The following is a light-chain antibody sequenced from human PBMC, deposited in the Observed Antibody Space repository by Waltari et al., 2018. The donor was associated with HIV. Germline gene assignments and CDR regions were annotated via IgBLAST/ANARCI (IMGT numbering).Light chain of an antibody. CDR1: NSTTGSTA. CDR2: RDN. CDR3: AVWDDSTLWGV. V-gene: IGLV1-47*01. Sequence: QSVVTQPPPASGTPRQRVVIACSGSNSTTGSTAVIWYEQDPGAAPKILIYRDNQRFSGVPDRFSGSKSGTSAALAISELRSEDEADYYCAVWDDSTLWGVFGTGTKVTVL. J-gene: IGLJ1*01.